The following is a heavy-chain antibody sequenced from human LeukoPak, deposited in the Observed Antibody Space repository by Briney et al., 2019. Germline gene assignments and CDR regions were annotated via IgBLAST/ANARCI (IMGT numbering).Heavy chain of an antibody. CDR3: ACHDGTTDDAFDI. CDR2: IYYSGST. J-gene: IGHJ3*02. Sequence: SETLSLTCTVSGGSISSSSYYWGWIRQPPGKGLEWIGSIYYSGSTYYNPSLKSRVTISVDTSKNQFSLKLSSVTAADTAVYYCACHDGTTDDAFDIWGQGTMVTVSS. V-gene: IGHV4-39*07. CDR1: GGSISSSSYY. D-gene: IGHD1-1*01.